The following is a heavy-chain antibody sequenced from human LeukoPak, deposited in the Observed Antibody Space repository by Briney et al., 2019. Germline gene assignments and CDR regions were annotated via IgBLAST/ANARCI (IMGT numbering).Heavy chain of an antibody. V-gene: IGHV3-20*04. J-gene: IGHJ4*02. CDR3: ARAPGGSYYAELDY. D-gene: IGHD1-26*01. CDR2: INWNGGST. CDR1: GFTFDDYG. Sequence: PGGSLRLSCAASGFTFDDYGMSWVRQAPGKGLEWVSGINWNGGSTGYTDSVKGRFTISRDNAKNSLYLQMNSLRAEDTALYYCARAPGGSYYAELDYWGQGTLVTVSS.